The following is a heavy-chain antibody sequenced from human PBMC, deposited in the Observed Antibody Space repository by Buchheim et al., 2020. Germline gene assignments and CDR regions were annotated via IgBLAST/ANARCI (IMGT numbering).Heavy chain of an antibody. CDR1: GGSISSYY. D-gene: IGHD3-16*02. J-gene: IGHJ5*02. CDR2: IYYSGST. CDR3: ARGRGGDYVWGSYRSNWFDP. Sequence: QVQLQESGPGLVKPSETLSLTCTVSGGSISSYYWGWIRQPPGKGLEWIGYIYYSGSTNYNPSLKSRVTISVDTSKNQFSLKLSSVTAADTAVYYCARGRGGDYVWGSYRSNWFDPWGQGTL. V-gene: IGHV4-59*01.